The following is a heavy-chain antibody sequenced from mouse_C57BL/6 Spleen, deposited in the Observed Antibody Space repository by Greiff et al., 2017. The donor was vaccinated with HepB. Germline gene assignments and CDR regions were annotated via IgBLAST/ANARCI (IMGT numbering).Heavy chain of an antibody. Sequence: EVQLQQSGPELVKPGASVKISCKASGYTFTDYYMNWVKQSHGKSLEWIGDINPNNGGTSYNQKFKGKATLTVDKSSSTAYMELRSLTSEDSAVYYCARCLLPRSDVGYFDYWGQGTTLTVSS. D-gene: IGHD1-1*01. CDR2: INPNNGGT. V-gene: IGHV1-26*01. J-gene: IGHJ2*01. CDR3: ARCLLPRSDVGYFDY. CDR1: GYTFTDYY.